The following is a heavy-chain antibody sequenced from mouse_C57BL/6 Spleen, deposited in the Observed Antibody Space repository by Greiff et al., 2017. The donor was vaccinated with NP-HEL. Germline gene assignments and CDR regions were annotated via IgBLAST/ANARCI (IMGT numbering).Heavy chain of an antibody. J-gene: IGHJ2*01. CDR3: ALLRIFDY. Sequence: QVQLQQPGAELVRPGTSVKLSCKASGYTFTSYWMHWVKQRPGQGLEWIGVIDPSDSYTNYNQKFKGKATLTVDTSSSTAYMQLSSLTSEDSAIYYCALLRIFDYWGQGTTLTVSS. CDR1: GYTFTSYW. V-gene: IGHV1-59*01. D-gene: IGHD1-1*01. CDR2: IDPSDSYT.